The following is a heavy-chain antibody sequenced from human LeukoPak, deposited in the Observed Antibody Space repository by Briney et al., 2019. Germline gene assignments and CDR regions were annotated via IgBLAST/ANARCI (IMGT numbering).Heavy chain of an antibody. CDR1: GGSISGGGYS. J-gene: IGHJ4*02. D-gene: IGHD1-7*01. Sequence: SETLSLTCAVSGGSISGGGYSWSWIRQPPGKGLEWIGYIYYSATTYYNTSLKSRVTISVDTSKSQFSLKLSSVTATDTAVYYCARDRGGSDWNFHFDYWGQGTLVTVSS. V-gene: IGHV4-30-4*07. CDR3: ARDRGGSDWNFHFDY. CDR2: IYYSATT.